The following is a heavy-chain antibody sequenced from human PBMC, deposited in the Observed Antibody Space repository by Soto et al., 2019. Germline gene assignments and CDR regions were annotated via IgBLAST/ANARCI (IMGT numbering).Heavy chain of an antibody. CDR3: ASGRDYDFWSGYYFFDS. CDR1: GGSFSGYY. Sequence: QVQLQQWGAGQLKPSETLSLTCAVYGGSFSGYYWSWIRQPPGKGLEWIGEINHSGSTNYNPSHKSRVTISVDTSKNQFTLKLSSVTAADTAVYYCASGRDYDFWSGYYFFDSRGKGTLVTVSS. CDR2: INHSGST. V-gene: IGHV4-34*01. J-gene: IGHJ4*02. D-gene: IGHD3-3*01.